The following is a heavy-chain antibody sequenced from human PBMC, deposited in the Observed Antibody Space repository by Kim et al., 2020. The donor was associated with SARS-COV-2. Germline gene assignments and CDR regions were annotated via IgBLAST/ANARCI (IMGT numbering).Heavy chain of an antibody. CDR3: ARDYCDSSGYSYGMDV. J-gene: IGHJ6*02. D-gene: IGHD3-22*01. V-gene: IGHV3-30*01. Sequence: SVKGRFTISRDNSKNTLYRQMNSQRAEDTAVYYCARDYCDSSGYSYGMDVWSQGTTVTVSS.